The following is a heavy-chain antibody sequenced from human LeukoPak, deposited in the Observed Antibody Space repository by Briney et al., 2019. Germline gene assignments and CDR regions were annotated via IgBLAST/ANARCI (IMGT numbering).Heavy chain of an antibody. CDR2: INPTGGGT. J-gene: IGHJ4*02. Sequence: GASVKVSCKASGYTFSSYYMHWVRQAPGQGLEWMGIINPTGGGTNYAQEFQGRVTMTSDTSTSTVYMDLSSLRSEDTAVYYCAKDAFEVGNSGFDIWGQGTLVTVSS. V-gene: IGHV1-46*01. CDR1: GYTFSSYY. CDR3: AKDAFEVGNSGFDI. D-gene: IGHD4-23*01.